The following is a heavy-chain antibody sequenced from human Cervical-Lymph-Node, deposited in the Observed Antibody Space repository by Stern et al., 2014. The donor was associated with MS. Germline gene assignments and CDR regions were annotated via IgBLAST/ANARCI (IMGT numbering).Heavy chain of an antibody. V-gene: IGHV4-31*03. CDR1: GGSISTDGYY. Sequence: VQLLESGPGVAKPSQTLSLTCTVSGGSISTDGYYWTWIRQHPGKGLEWIGYIYYSGSTYYNPSLKSRVTMSLDTSKNQFSLNLSSVTAADTAIYYCARDDRGSSWYRFDFWGQGTLVTVSS. CDR2: IYYSGST. CDR3: ARDDRGSSWYRFDF. J-gene: IGHJ4*02. D-gene: IGHD6-13*01.